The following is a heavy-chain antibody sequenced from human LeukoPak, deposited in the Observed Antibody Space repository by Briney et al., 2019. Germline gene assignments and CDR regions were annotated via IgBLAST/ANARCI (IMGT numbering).Heavy chain of an antibody. Sequence: ASVKVSCKASGYTFTSYGISWVRQAPGQGLEWMGWISAYNGNTDYAQKLQGRVTMTTDTSTSTAYMELKSLRSDDTAVYYCARSRNTNYFDYWGQGTLVTVSS. CDR3: ARSRNTNYFDY. D-gene: IGHD1-14*01. CDR2: ISAYNGNT. CDR1: GYTFTSYG. J-gene: IGHJ4*02. V-gene: IGHV1-18*01.